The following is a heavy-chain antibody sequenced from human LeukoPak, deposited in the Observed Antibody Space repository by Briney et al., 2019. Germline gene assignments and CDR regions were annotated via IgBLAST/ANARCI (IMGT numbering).Heavy chain of an antibody. Sequence: SGPTLVNPTQTLTLTCTFSGFSLSTSGMCVSWIRQPPGKALGWLALIDWDDDKYYSTSLKTRLTISKDTSKNQVVLTMTNMDPVDTATYYCARTSGWYDRDWFDPWGQGTLVTVSS. CDR2: IDWDDDK. CDR1: GFSLSTSGMC. D-gene: IGHD6-19*01. V-gene: IGHV2-70*01. CDR3: ARTSGWYDRDWFDP. J-gene: IGHJ5*02.